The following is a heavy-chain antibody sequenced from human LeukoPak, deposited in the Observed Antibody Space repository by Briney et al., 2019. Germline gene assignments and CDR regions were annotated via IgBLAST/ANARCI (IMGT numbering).Heavy chain of an antibody. J-gene: IGHJ4*01. CDR3: VREGFYFFDF. CDR2: ISGSGGST. Sequence: PGGSLRLSCAASGFTFSRYAMHWVRQAPGKGLEWVSAISGSGGSTYYADSVKGRFTISRDNSKNTLYLQMNSLRAEDSATYYCVREGFYFFDFWGQGTLVTVSS. V-gene: IGHV3-23*01. CDR1: GFTFSRYA.